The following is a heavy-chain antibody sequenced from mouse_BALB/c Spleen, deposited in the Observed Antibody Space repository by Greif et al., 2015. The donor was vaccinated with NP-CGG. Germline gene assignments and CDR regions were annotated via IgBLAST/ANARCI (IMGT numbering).Heavy chain of an antibody. Sequence: VQLQQSGPELMKPGASVKISCKASGYSFTSYYMHWVKQSHGKSLEWIGYIDPFNGGTSYNQKFKGKATLTVDKSSSTAYMHLSSLTSEDSAVYYCASLIYDGYFYYFDYWGQGTTLTVSS. CDR3: ASLIYDGYFYYFDY. CDR2: IDPFNGGT. D-gene: IGHD2-3*01. J-gene: IGHJ2*01. V-gene: IGHV1S135*01. CDR1: GYSFTSYY.